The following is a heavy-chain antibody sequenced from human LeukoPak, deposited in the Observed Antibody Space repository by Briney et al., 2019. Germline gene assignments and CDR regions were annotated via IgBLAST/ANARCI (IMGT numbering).Heavy chain of an antibody. CDR2: IYYSGST. Sequence: PSETLSLTCIVSGGSISSYYWSWIRQPPGKGLEWIGYIYYSGSTNYNPSLKSRVTISVDTSKNQFSLKLSSVTAADTAVYYCARGLGYCSSTGCYEGWFDPWGQGTLVTVSS. V-gene: IGHV4-59*01. D-gene: IGHD2-2*01. CDR3: ARGLGYCSSTGCYEGWFDP. CDR1: GGSISSYY. J-gene: IGHJ5*02.